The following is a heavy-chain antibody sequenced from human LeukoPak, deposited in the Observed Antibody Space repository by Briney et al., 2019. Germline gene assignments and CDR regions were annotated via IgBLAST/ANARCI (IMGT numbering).Heavy chain of an antibody. Sequence: GGSLRLSCATSGLTFRTTWMHWVRQAPGKGLMWVSRMNGEGTTIDYADSVKGRLTVSRDYAKNTLFLQMNNLRTEDTALYFCATARNFRFEYWGQGSLVIVSA. D-gene: IGHD1-7*01. CDR2: MNGEGTTI. CDR1: GLTFRTTW. CDR3: ATARNFRFEY. J-gene: IGHJ4*02. V-gene: IGHV3-74*01.